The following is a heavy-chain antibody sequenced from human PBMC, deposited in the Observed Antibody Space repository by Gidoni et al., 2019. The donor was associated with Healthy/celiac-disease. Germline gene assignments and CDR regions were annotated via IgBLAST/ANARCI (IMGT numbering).Heavy chain of an antibody. D-gene: IGHD1-26*01. Sequence: QVQLVQSGAEVKKPGSSVKVSCKASGGTFSSYPISWVRQAPGQGLEWMGRIIPILGIANYAQKFQGRVTITADKSTSTAYMELSSLRSEDTAVYYCARAGGSRSYEGYYYYGMDVWGQGTTVTVSS. CDR3: ARAGGSRSYEGYYYYGMDV. V-gene: IGHV1-69*02. J-gene: IGHJ6*02. CDR1: GGTFSSYP. CDR2: IIPILGIA.